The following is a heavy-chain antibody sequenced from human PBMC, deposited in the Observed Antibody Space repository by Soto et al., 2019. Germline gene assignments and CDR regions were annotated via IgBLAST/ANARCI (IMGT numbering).Heavy chain of an antibody. D-gene: IGHD3-3*01. J-gene: IGHJ6*02. CDR1: GYTFTSYA. Sequence: ASVKVSCKASGYTFTSYAMHWVRQAPGQRLEWMGWINAGNGNTKYSQKFQGRVTITRDTSASTAYMELSSLRSEDTAVYYCARAGLRFLEWLLSPDGMDVWGQGTTVTVSS. V-gene: IGHV1-3*01. CDR2: INAGNGNT. CDR3: ARAGLRFLEWLLSPDGMDV.